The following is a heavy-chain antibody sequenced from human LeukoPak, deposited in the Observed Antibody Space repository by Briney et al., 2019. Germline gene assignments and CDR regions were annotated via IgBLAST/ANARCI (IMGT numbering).Heavy chain of an antibody. CDR1: GYTFTSYY. V-gene: IGHV1-46*01. J-gene: IGHJ4*02. D-gene: IGHD3-22*01. CDR3: ARVYYDSSGYYAKTFDY. CDR2: INPSGGST. Sequence: ASVKVSCKASGYTFTSYYMHWVRQAPGQGLEWMGIINPSGGSTSYAQKFQGRVTMTRDTSTSTVYMELSSLRSEDTAVYYCARVYYDSSGYYAKTFDYWGQGTLVTVSS.